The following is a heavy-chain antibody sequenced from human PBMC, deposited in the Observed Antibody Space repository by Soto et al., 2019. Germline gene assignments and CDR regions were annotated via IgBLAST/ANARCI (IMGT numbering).Heavy chain of an antibody. V-gene: IGHV4-34*01. CDR3: ARVARYYFDY. CDR2: INHSGST. D-gene: IGHD5-12*01. J-gene: IGHJ4*02. CDR1: GGSFSGYY. Sequence: QVQLQQWGAGLLKPSETLSLTCAVYGGSFSGYYWSWIRQPPGKGLEWIGEINHSGSTNYNPSLKSRVTLSVDTSKNQFSLKLSSVTAADTAVYYCARVARYYFDYWGQGTLVTVSS.